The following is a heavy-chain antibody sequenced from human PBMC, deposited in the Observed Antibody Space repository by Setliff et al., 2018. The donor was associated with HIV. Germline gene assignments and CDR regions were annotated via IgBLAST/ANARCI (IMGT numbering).Heavy chain of an antibody. D-gene: IGHD1-26*01. CDR1: GGSFNDYY. Sequence: SETLSLTCAVYGGSFNDYYWTWIRQPPGKGLEWIGEIDHSGSTKYHASLKSRVTISIDTSKNQISLKLSSVTAADTAVYYCASRRAAMWRGLFVGFENWGQGTLVTVSS. J-gene: IGHJ4*02. CDR3: ASRRAAMWRGLFVGFEN. CDR2: IDHSGST. V-gene: IGHV4-34*01.